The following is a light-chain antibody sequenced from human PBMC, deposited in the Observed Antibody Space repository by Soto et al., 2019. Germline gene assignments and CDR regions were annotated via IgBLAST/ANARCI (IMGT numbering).Light chain of an antibody. J-gene: IGKJ1*01. CDR2: DAS. V-gene: IGKV3-20*01. CDR3: QQYGSSPKT. Sequence: EIVLTQSPATLSLSPGERATLSCMASHSVYSYLAWYQQKPGQAPRLLIYDASNRATGIPARFSGSGSGTDFTLTISRLEPEDFAVYYCQQYGSSPKTFGQGTKVDIK. CDR1: HSVYSY.